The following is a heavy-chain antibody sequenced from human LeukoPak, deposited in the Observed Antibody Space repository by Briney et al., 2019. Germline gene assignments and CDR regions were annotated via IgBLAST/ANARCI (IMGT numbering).Heavy chain of an antibody. CDR3: AKCQSHSSGYNYNYYYMDV. V-gene: IGHV3-30*02. CDR1: GFTFSGYG. CDR2: IRYDGSNK. J-gene: IGHJ6*03. Sequence: GGSLRLSCAASGFTFSGYGMHWVRQAPGKGLEWVALIRYDGSNKYYADSVKGRFTISRDDPKNTLYLQMNSLRGEDTAVYYCAKCQSHSSGYNYNYYYMDVWGKGTTVTVSS. D-gene: IGHD5-18*01.